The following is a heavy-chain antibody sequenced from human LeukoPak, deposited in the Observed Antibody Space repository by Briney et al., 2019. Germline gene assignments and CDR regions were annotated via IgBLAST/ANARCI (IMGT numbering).Heavy chain of an antibody. J-gene: IGHJ5*02. V-gene: IGHV4-34*01. CDR2: INHSGST. CDR3: ARMVPNYYGSGSYYKKNWFEP. CDR1: GGSFSGYY. Sequence: SETLSLTCAVYGGSFSGYYWSWIRQPPGKGLEWIGEINHSGSTNYNPSLKSRVTISVDTSKNQFSLKLSSVTAADTAVYYCARMVPNYYGSGSYYKKNWFEPWGQGTLVTVSS. D-gene: IGHD3-10*01.